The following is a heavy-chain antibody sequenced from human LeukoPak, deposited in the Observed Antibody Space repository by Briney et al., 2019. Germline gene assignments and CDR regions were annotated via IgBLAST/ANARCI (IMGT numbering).Heavy chain of an antibody. D-gene: IGHD5-24*01. V-gene: IGHV3-11*06. Sequence: PGGSLRPSCAASGFTFSDSYMSWIRQTPGKGLEWLSYISSSSSDTNYADSVKGRFTISRDNAKNSLYLQMNSLRAEDTAVYYCARGSRTIELGDDYWGQGTLVTVSS. CDR3: ARGSRTIELGDDY. CDR2: ISSSSSDT. CDR1: GFTFSDSY. J-gene: IGHJ4*02.